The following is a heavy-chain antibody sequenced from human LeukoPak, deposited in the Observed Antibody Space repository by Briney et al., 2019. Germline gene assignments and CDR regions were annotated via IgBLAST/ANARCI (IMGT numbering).Heavy chain of an antibody. V-gene: IGHV4-59*01. CDR2: IYHSGST. J-gene: IGHJ4*02. CDR3: ARGGLRTFDY. CDR1: GGSTSSYY. Sequence: SETLSLTCTVSGGSTSSYYWSWIRQPPGKGLEWIGYIYHSGSTDYNPSLTSRVTISVDTSKNQFSLKLNSVTAADTAVYYCARGGLRTFDYWGQGTLVTVSS. D-gene: IGHD1-7*01.